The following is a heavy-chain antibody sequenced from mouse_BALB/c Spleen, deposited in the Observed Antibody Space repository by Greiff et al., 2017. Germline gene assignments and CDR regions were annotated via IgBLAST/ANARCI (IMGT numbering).Heavy chain of an antibody. J-gene: IGHJ3*01. Sequence: EVQLQQSGPELVKPGASVKMSCKASGYTFTSYVMHWVKQKPGQGLEWIGYINPYNDGTKYNEKFKGKATLTSDKSSSTAYMELSSLTSEDSAVYYCARETYYGSSYRAWFAYWGQGTLVTVSA. V-gene: IGHV1-14*01. D-gene: IGHD1-1*01. CDR2: INPYNDGT. CDR1: GYTFTSYV. CDR3: ARETYYGSSYRAWFAY.